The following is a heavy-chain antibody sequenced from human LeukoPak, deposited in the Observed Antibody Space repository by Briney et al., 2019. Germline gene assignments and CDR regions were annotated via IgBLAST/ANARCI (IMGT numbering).Heavy chain of an antibody. CDR3: ARDSGYCSGGSCYLSPH. J-gene: IGHJ4*02. D-gene: IGHD2-15*01. CDR2: IYSGGST. CDR1: GFTVSSNY. V-gene: IGHV3-66*01. Sequence: GGSLRLSCAASGFTVSSNYMSWVRQAPGKGLEWVSVIYSGGSTYYADSVKGRFTISRDNSKNTLYLQMNCLRAEDTAVYYCARDSGYCSGGSCYLSPHWGQGTLVTVSS.